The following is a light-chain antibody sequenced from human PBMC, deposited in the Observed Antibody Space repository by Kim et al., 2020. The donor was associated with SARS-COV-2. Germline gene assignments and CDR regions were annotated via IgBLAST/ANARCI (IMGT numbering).Light chain of an antibody. CDR2: GKN. J-gene: IGLJ1*01. V-gene: IGLV3-19*01. Sequence: SSELTQDPAVSVALGQTVRITCQGDSLRSYYASWYQQKPGQAPVLVIYGKNNRPSGIPDRFSGSSSGNTASLTITRAQAEDEADYYCNSRDSSGNHQVFG. CDR3: NSRDSSGNHQV. CDR1: SLRSYY.